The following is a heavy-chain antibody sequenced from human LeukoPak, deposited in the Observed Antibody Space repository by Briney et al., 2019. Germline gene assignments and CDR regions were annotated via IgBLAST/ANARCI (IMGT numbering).Heavy chain of an antibody. V-gene: IGHV3-66*02. Sequence: GGSLRLSCAASGFTVSSNYMTWVRQAPGKGLEWVSVIYSGGSTYYADSAKGRFTISRDNSKNTLYLQMNSLRAEDTAVYYCASGITGTNNWFDPWGQGTLVTVSS. CDR1: GFTVSSNY. CDR3: ASGITGTNNWFDP. D-gene: IGHD1-20*01. J-gene: IGHJ5*02. CDR2: IYSGGST.